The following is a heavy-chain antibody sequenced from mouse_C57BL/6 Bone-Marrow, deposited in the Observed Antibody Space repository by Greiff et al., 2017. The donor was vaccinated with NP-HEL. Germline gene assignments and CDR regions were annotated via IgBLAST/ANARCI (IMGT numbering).Heavy chain of an antibody. CDR2: IDPSDSDT. V-gene: IGHV1-52*01. CDR3: ARGGGY. Sequence: VQLQQPGAELVRPGSSVKLSCKASGYTFTSYWMHWVKQRPIQGLEWIGNIDPSDSDTHYNQKFKDKATLTVDKSSSTAYMQLSSLTSEDSAVYYCARGGGYWGQGTTLTVSS. CDR1: GYTFTSYW. J-gene: IGHJ2*01.